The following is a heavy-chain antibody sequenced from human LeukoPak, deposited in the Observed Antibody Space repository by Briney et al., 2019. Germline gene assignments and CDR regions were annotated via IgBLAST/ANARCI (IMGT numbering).Heavy chain of an antibody. CDR2: IYYSGST. J-gene: IGHJ3*02. CDR1: GGSFSGYY. CDR3: ARDGRIAAAGTVAFDI. V-gene: IGHV4-59*01. D-gene: IGHD6-13*01. Sequence: SETLSLTCAVYGGSFSGYYWSWIRQPPGKGLEWIGYIYYSGSTNYNPSLKSRVTISVDTSKNQFSLKLSSVTAADTAVYYCARDGRIAAAGTVAFDIWGQGTMVTVSS.